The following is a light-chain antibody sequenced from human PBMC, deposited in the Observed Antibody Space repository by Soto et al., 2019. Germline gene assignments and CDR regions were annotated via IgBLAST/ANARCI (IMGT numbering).Light chain of an antibody. CDR1: KLGDKY. CDR2: QDS. V-gene: IGLV3-1*01. CDR3: QAWDSSLVV. J-gene: IGLJ2*01. Sequence: SSELTQPPSVSVSPGQTASITCSGDKLGDKYACWYQQKPGQSPVLVIYQDSKRPSGIPERFSGSNSGNTATLTISGTQAMDEADYYCQAWDSSLVVFGGGTKVTVL.